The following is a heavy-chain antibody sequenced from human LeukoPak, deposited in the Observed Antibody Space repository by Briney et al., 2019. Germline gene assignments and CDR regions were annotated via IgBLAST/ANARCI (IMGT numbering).Heavy chain of an antibody. D-gene: IGHD3-16*01. V-gene: IGHV3-7*03. J-gene: IGHJ4*02. CDR2: IRQDGSEK. Sequence: GGSLKLSCAASRFTFSNYAMHWVRQAPGKGLEWVANIRQDGSEKNYVDSVKGRFTISRDNAKNSLFLQMDSLRAEDTAVYYCAGGAGWLIDYWGQGTLVTVSS. CDR1: RFTFSNYA. CDR3: AGGAGWLIDY.